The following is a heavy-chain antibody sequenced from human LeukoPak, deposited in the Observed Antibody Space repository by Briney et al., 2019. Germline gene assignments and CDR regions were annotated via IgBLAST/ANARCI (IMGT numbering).Heavy chain of an antibody. CDR3: ARSDYCDSSGYFSG. D-gene: IGHD3-22*01. Sequence: PSETLSLTCTVSGSSISSHYWSWIRQPPGKGLEWIAYIYYSGTTNYNPSLKSRVTISVDTSKNQFSLKLTSVTAADTAVYFCARSDYCDSSGYFSGWGQGTLVTVSS. V-gene: IGHV4-59*11. CDR1: GSSISSHY. CDR2: IYYSGTT. J-gene: IGHJ4*02.